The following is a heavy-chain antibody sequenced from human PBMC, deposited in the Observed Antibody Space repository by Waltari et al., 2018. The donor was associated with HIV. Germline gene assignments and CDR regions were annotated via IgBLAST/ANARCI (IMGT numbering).Heavy chain of an antibody. CDR3: ARGGFYGSGSKVN. J-gene: IGHJ4*02. Sequence: EVQLVESGGGLVQPGGSLRLSCAASGFTFSSYWMSWVRQAPGKGLEWVDNIKQDGSGKYYVDAGKGRFTISRDNAENSLYLQMNSLRAEDTAVYYCARGGFYGSGSKVNWGQGTLVTVSS. D-gene: IGHD3-10*01. CDR2: IKQDGSGK. CDR1: GFTFSSYW. V-gene: IGHV3-7*04.